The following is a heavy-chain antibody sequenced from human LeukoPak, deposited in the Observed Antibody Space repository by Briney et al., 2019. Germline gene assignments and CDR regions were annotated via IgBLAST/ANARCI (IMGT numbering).Heavy chain of an antibody. Sequence: GGSLRLSCAASGFTFSCYAMSWVRQAPGKGLEWVSAISGSGGSTYYADSVKGRFTISRDNSKNTLYLQMNSLRAEDTAVYYCAIVGSSGYYEDDAFDIWGQGTIVTVSS. J-gene: IGHJ3*02. V-gene: IGHV3-23*01. CDR3: AIVGSSGYYEDDAFDI. CDR2: ISGSGGST. D-gene: IGHD3-22*01. CDR1: GFTFSCYA.